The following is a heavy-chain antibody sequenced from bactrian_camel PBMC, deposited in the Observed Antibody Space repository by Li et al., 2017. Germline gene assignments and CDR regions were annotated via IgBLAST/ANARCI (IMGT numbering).Heavy chain of an antibody. CDR1: RTTQQTDC. CDR3: ATDLGGSWYWYNY. CDR2: ICTGGAGT. D-gene: IGHD6*01. J-gene: IGHJ4*01. Sequence: VQLVESGGGQVEAGRSLRLSCAISRTTQQTDCVGWFRQAPGKEREGVAAICTGGAGTHYADSVKGRFTISRDVAKSTVYLQMNSLKSEETALYYCATDLGGSWYWYNYWGQGTQVTVS. V-gene: IGHV3S1*01.